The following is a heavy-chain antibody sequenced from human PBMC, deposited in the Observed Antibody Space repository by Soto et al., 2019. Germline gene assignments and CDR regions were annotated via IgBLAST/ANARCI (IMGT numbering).Heavy chain of an antibody. D-gene: IGHD3-10*01. CDR1: GLTFNTSA. V-gene: IGHV3-30-3*01. J-gene: IGHJ5*02. CDR2: ISHDGSHE. CDR3: ARNTDHRLVRGWLDP. Sequence: QGQLHESGGGVVQPGRSLRLSCAASGLTFNTSAMHWVRQATGKGLEWVAMISHDGSHEYYGDSVKGRFSVSRDNSHNILHLQMNSLRIEDTAVYFCARNTDHRLVRGWLDPWGQGTLVTVSS.